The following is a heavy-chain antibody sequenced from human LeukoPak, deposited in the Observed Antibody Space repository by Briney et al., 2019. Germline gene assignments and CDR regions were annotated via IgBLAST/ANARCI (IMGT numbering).Heavy chain of an antibody. V-gene: IGHV3-21*01. D-gene: IGHD3-10*01. CDR3: ARASRGNWFDP. CDR1: GFSFSSYT. J-gene: IGHJ5*02. CDR2: ISSSSSYI. Sequence: GGSLRLSCAASGFSFSSYTMNWVRQAPGKGLEWVSIISSSSSYIYYADSVKGRFTISRDNAKNTLYLQMNSLRAEDTAVYYCARASRGNWFDPWGQGTLVTVSS.